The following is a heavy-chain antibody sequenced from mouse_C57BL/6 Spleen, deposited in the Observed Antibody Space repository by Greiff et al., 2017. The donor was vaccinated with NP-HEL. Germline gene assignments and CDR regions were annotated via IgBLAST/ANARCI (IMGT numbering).Heavy chain of an antibody. Sequence: EVKLMESGGGLVKPGGSLKLSCAASGFTFSSYAMSWVRQTPEKRLEWVATISDGGSYTYYPDNVKGRFTISRDNAKNNLYLQMSHLKSEDTAMYYCARDVSYFDYWGQGTTLTVSS. J-gene: IGHJ2*01. CDR3: ARDVSYFDY. CDR1: GFTFSSYA. CDR2: ISDGGSYT. V-gene: IGHV5-4*01.